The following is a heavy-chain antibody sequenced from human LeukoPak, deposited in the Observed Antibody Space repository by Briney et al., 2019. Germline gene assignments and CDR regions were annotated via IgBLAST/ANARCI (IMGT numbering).Heavy chain of an antibody. V-gene: IGHV1-2*02. CDR2: INPNSGGT. J-gene: IGHJ4*02. CDR3: ARGNFYDNKGYSPELRY. D-gene: IGHD3-10*01. Sequence: VASVKVSCKASGYTFTGYYMHWVRQAPGQGLEWMGWINPNSGGTNYAQKFQGRVTMTRDTSISTAYMELSRLTSDDTAVYYCARGNFYDNKGYSPELRYWGQGTLVTVSS. CDR1: GYTFTGYY.